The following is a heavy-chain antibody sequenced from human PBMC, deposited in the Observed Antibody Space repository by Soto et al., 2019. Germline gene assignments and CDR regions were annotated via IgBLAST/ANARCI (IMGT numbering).Heavy chain of an antibody. CDR2: ISAYKGNT. J-gene: IGHJ4*02. Sequence: ASVKVSCKASGYTFTAYGVTWVRQAPGQGLEWMGWISAYKGNTTYAQKLQGRVTMTTDTSTTTAYMELRSLRSDDTAVYYCARGRIAPTPHFDYWGQGTLVTVSS. CDR3: ARGRIAPTPHFDY. V-gene: IGHV1-18*01. CDR1: GYTFTAYG. D-gene: IGHD2-15*01.